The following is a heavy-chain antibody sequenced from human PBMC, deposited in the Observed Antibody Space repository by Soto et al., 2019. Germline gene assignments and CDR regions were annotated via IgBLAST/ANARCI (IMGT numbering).Heavy chain of an antibody. Sequence: ASVKVSCKASGYTFTGYYMHWVRQAPGQGLEWMGWINPNSGGTNYAQKFQGRVTMTRDTSISTAYMELSRLRSDDTAVYYCARDNTMVRGVINWFDPCGQGTRVTVSS. V-gene: IGHV1-2*02. CDR2: INPNSGGT. CDR1: GYTFTGYY. D-gene: IGHD3-10*01. J-gene: IGHJ5*02. CDR3: ARDNTMVRGVINWFDP.